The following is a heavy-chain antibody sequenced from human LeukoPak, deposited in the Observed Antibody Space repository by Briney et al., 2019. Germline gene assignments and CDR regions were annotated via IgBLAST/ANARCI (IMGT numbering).Heavy chain of an antibody. CDR1: GFTFSDYY. CDR3: AKDSGSHYSNYYYGMDV. V-gene: IGHV3-11*01. J-gene: IGHJ6*02. Sequence: GSLRLSCAASGFTFSDYYMSWIRQAPGKGLEWVSYISSSGSTIYYADSVKGRFTISRDNSKNSLYLQMNSLRTEDTALYYCAKDSGSHYSNYYYGMDVWGQGTTVTVSS. CDR2: ISSSGSTI. D-gene: IGHD1-26*01.